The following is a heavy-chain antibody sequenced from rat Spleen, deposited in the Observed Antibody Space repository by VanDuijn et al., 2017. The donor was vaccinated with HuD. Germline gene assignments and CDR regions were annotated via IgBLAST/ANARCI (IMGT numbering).Heavy chain of an antibody. CDR1: GLSFSNYD. V-gene: IGHV5-22*01. J-gene: IGHJ2*01. CDR3: VRQWDY. Sequence: EVQLVESGGGLVQPGRSMKLSCAASGLSFSNYDMAWVRQAPTKGLEWVASISYEGTTNYYGDSVKGRFTISRDNAKSTLYLQMNSLRSEDTATYYCVRQWDYWGQGVMVTVSS. CDR2: ISYEGTTN.